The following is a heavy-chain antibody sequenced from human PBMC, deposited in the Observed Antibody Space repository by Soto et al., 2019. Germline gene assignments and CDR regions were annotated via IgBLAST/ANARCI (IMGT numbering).Heavy chain of an antibody. CDR1: GGSISSGAYY. CDR3: AKHTLVPAPPRFDP. Sequence: SETLSLTCIVSGGSISSGAYYWGWVRQPPGKGLEWIGSVSYSGSTYFNPSLKSRVTISVDTSKNQFSLKLTSVTAAATAVYKCAKHTLVPAPPRFDPWGQGTLVTVPS. D-gene: IGHD3-3*02. CDR2: VSYSGST. V-gene: IGHV4-39*01. J-gene: IGHJ5*02.